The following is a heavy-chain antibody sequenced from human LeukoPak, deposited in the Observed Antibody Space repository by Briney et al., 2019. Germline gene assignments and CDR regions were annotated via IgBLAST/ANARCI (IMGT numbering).Heavy chain of an antibody. CDR3: ARLMYSGYEGLDYYFNYIDV. CDR1: GGSFSGYS. V-gene: IGHV4-34*01. CDR2: INESGTT. D-gene: IGHD5-12*01. Sequence: SETLSLTCAVYGGSFSGYSWNWIRQTPEKGLEWIGEINESGTTNYNPSLKSRVAISIDTSKNQFSLNLSSVTAADTAVYYCARLMYSGYEGLDYYFNYIDVWGKGTTVTISS. J-gene: IGHJ6*03.